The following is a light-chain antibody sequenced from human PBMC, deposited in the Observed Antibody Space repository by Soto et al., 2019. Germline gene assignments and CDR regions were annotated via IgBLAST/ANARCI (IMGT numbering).Light chain of an antibody. Sequence: QSVLTQPASVSGSPGQSITISCTGTSSDVGGYNYVSWYQQHPDKAPKLMIYDVSSRPSGVSNRFSGSKSGNTASLTISGLLSEDEADYYCTSYTTNKTPLFGGGTKVTVL. J-gene: IGLJ2*01. CDR2: DVS. CDR1: SSDVGGYNY. V-gene: IGLV2-14*03. CDR3: TSYTTNKTPL.